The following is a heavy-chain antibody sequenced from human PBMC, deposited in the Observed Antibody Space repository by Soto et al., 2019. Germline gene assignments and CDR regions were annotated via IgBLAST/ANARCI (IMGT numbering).Heavy chain of an antibody. CDR3: AKDPYSGSYGWFDT. CDR1: GFTFSSYA. CDR2: ISGSGGST. V-gene: IGHV3-23*01. J-gene: IGHJ5*02. Sequence: PGGSLRLSCAASGFTFSSYAMSWVRQAPGKGLEWVSAISGSGGSTYYADSVRGRFTISRDNSKNTLYLQMNSLRAEDTAVYYCAKDPYSGSYGWFDTWGQGTLVTVSS. D-gene: IGHD1-26*01.